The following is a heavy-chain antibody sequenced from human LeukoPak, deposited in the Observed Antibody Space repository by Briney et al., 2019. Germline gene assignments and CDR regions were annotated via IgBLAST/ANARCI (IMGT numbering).Heavy chain of an antibody. CDR3: VRDRDATPDDVRDY. J-gene: IGHJ4*02. CDR1: GYTFITSG. CDR2: ISPFNGKT. Sequence: ASVKVSCKASGYTFITSGITWVRQAPGHGLKWMGWISPFNGKTRCAEEFQDRLTMTTDTPTRTAYMVLRSLRSDDTAVYYCVRDRDATPDDVRDYWGQGTLVTVSS. V-gene: IGHV1-18*01. D-gene: IGHD2-21*02.